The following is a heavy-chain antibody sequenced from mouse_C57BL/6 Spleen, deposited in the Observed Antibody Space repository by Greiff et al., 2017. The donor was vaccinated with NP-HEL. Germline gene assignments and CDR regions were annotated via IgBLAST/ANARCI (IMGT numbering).Heavy chain of an antibody. Sequence: EVQLQQSGPELVKPGASVKISCKASGYTFTDYYMNWVKQSHGKSLEWIGDINPNSGGTSYNQKFKGKATLTVDNSSSTAYMELRSLTSEDSAVYYCAREGGSHDYWGQGTTLTVSS. CDR1: GYTFTDYY. CDR2: INPNSGGT. J-gene: IGHJ2*01. V-gene: IGHV1-26*01. CDR3: AREGGSHDY. D-gene: IGHD1-1*01.